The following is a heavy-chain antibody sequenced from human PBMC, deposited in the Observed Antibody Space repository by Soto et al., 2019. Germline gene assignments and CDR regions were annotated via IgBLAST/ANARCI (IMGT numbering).Heavy chain of an antibody. Sequence: ASVKVSCKASGYTFTGYYIHWVRQAPGQGLEWMGWINPNSGGTNYAQKFQGRVTMTRDTSISTAYMELSRLRSDDTAVYYCARGLAVAGMPHDYWGQGTLVTVSS. D-gene: IGHD6-19*01. J-gene: IGHJ4*02. V-gene: IGHV1-2*02. CDR3: ARGLAVAGMPHDY. CDR1: GYTFTGYY. CDR2: INPNSGGT.